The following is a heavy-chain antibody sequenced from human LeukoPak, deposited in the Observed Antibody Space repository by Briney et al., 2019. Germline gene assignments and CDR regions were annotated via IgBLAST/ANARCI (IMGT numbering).Heavy chain of an antibody. J-gene: IGHJ3*02. D-gene: IGHD5-18*01. Sequence: PSETLSLTCAVYVGSFSCYYWSWIRQSPGKGLEWIGEINHSGSSNNNLSLKSRVTMSVDTSKNQFFLKLTSVTAADTAVYYCARGRAMVTDAFDIWGQGTMVTVSS. CDR2: INHSGSS. CDR3: ARGRAMVTDAFDI. CDR1: VGSFSCYY. V-gene: IGHV4-34*01.